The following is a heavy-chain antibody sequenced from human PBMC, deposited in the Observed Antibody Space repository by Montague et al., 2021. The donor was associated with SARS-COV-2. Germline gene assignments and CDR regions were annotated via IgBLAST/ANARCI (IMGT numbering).Heavy chain of an antibody. CDR2: IYHTGST. D-gene: IGHD1-26*01. V-gene: IGHV4-39*01. CDR1: RGSLRLTSYH. J-gene: IGHJ4*01. CDR3: ANFYSGSYNY. Sequence: SETLSLTCTVSRGSLRLTSYHWGWIRQPPGKGLEWIGSIYHTGSTYYDPSLESRVTMSVDNSKNQFSLMLTSVTAADTAVYYCANFYSGSYNYWGHRSLVTVSS.